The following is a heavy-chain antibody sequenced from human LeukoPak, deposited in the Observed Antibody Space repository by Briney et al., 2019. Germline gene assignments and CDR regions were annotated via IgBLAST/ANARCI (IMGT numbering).Heavy chain of an antibody. CDR3: ARDYRKVRGGIYFDY. CDR2: IYYSGST. V-gene: IGHV4-39*06. Sequence: SETLSLTCTVSGGSISSYYWSWIRQPPGQGLEWIGSIYYSGSTYYNPSLNSRVTISVDTSKNQFPLKLSSVTAADTAVYYCARDYRKVRGGIYFDYWGQGTLVTVSS. J-gene: IGHJ4*02. D-gene: IGHD3-10*01. CDR1: GGSISSYY.